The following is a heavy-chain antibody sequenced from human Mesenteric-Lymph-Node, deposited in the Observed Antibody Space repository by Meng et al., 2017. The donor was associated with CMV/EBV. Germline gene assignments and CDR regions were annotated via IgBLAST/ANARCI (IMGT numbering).Heavy chain of an antibody. Sequence: SVKVSCKPSGGTFSNFAISWVRQAPGQGLEWLGGIIPIFGTANYAQKFQGRVTITTDESTSTAHMELSSLRSDDTAVYYCARDQCSSVSCRFDSWGQGTLVTVSS. CDR1: GGTFSNFA. CDR2: IIPIFGTA. CDR3: ARDQCSSVSCRFDS. V-gene: IGHV1-69*05. D-gene: IGHD2-2*01. J-gene: IGHJ4*02.